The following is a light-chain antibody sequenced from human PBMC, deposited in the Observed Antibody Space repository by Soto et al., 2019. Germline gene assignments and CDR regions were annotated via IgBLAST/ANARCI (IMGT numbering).Light chain of an antibody. CDR2: DVS. Sequence: QSVLTQPRSVSGSPGQSVTISCTGTSSDVGYYNYVSWYQQHPGKAPKLMIYDVSKRPSGVPDRFSGSKSGNTASLTISGLQAEDEADYYCCSYAGSYTLLFGGGTKVTVL. CDR3: CSYAGSYTLL. CDR1: SSDVGYYNY. V-gene: IGLV2-11*01. J-gene: IGLJ2*01.